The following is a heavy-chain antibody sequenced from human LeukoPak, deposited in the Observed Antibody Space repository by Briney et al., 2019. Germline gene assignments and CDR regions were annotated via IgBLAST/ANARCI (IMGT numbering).Heavy chain of an antibody. CDR2: MSPTTGEA. Sequence: ASVTVSCKASGYTFLSHDINWVRQATGQGLEWMGWMSPTTGEAGYAQRFQGRVTMTRDTSITTAYMELSSLTSEDTAVYYCTRGRWLDDSSGSSGNAFDIWGQGTVVTVSS. D-gene: IGHD3-22*01. J-gene: IGHJ3*02. CDR3: TRGRWLDDSSGSSGNAFDI. V-gene: IGHV1-8*01. CDR1: GYTFLSHD.